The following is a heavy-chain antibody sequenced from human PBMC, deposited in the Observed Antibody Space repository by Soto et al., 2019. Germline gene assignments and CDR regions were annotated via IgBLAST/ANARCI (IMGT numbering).Heavy chain of an antibody. CDR3: ASVPYYDFWSGSFDY. J-gene: IGHJ4*02. V-gene: IGHV1-69*13. CDR1: GGTFSSYA. CDR2: IIPIFGTA. D-gene: IGHD3-3*01. Sequence: SVKVSCKASGGTFSSYAISWVRQAPGQGLEWMGGIIPIFGTANYAQKFQGRVTITADESTSTAYMELSSLRSEDTAVYYCASVPYYDFWSGSFDYWGQGTLVTVS.